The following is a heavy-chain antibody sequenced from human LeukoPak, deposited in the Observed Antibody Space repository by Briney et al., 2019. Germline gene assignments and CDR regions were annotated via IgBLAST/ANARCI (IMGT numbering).Heavy chain of an antibody. CDR1: VYTFTSSG. V-gene: IGHV1-18*01. D-gene: IGHD1-7*01. Sequence: ASVKVSFKASVYTFTSSGIRWVRQAPGQGLEWMGWISAYNGNTNYAQKLQGRVTMTTDTSTSTAYMELRSLRSDDTAVYYCAREIGTTVSPDYWGQGTLVTVSS. CDR3: AREIGTTVSPDY. CDR2: ISAYNGNT. J-gene: IGHJ4*02.